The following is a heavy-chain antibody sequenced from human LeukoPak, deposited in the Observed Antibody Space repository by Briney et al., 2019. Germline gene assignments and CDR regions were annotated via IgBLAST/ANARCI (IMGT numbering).Heavy chain of an antibody. Sequence: GGSLRLSCAASGFTFRSYAMNWVRQAPGKGLEWVSDITSGGDTISYADSVKGRFTISRDDAQNSLFLQMNSLRAEDTAVYYCARDQYTTPTDTFYYGMDVWGQGTTVTVSS. CDR3: ARDQYTTPTDTFYYGMDV. V-gene: IGHV3-48*01. J-gene: IGHJ6*02. CDR2: ITSGGDTI. CDR1: GFTFRSYA. D-gene: IGHD1-1*01.